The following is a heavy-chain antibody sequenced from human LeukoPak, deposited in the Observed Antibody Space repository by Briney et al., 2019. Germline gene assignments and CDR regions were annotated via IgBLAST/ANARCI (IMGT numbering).Heavy chain of an antibody. Sequence: PGGSLRLSCAASGFTFSSYAMSWVRQAPGKGLEWVSAISGSGGSTYYADSVKGRSTISRDNSKNTLYLQMNSLRAEDTAVYYCAKEILSARPYYYYYYMDVWGKGTTVTVSS. J-gene: IGHJ6*03. V-gene: IGHV3-23*01. CDR1: GFTFSSYA. D-gene: IGHD6-6*01. CDR3: AKEILSARPYYYYYYMDV. CDR2: ISGSGGST.